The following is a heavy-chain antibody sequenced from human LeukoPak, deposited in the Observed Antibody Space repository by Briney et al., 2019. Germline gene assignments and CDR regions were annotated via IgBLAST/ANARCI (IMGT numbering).Heavy chain of an antibody. J-gene: IGHJ5*02. CDR1: GYTFTGYY. CDR3: ARGPFRNVETAMVAPRFDP. D-gene: IGHD5-18*01. V-gene: IGHV1-2*02. Sequence: ASLKVSCKASGYTFTGYYIHWVRQAPGQGLEWMGWIDSDSGATNYPQKFQGRVTMTRDTSITTAYMELRRLRSDDTAVYYCARGPFRNVETAMVAPRFDPWGQGTLVTVS. CDR2: IDSDSGAT.